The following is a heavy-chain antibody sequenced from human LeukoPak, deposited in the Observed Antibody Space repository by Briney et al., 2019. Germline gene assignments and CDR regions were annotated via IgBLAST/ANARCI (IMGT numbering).Heavy chain of an antibody. CDR2: ISYIGST. Sequence: SETLSLTCAVYGGSFSGYYWSWIRQPPGKGLEWIGYISYIGSTNYNPSLRSRVTISIDTSKNQFSLKLSSVTAADTAVYYCARDLVTVTKGFDIWGQGTMVSVSS. CDR3: ARDLVTVTKGFDI. D-gene: IGHD4-17*01. CDR1: GGSFSGYY. V-gene: IGHV4-59*01. J-gene: IGHJ3*02.